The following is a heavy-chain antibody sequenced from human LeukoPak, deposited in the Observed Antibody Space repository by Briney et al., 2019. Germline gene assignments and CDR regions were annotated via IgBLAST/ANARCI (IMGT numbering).Heavy chain of an antibody. V-gene: IGHV7-4-1*02. J-gene: IGHJ4*02. CDR3: ARETGERRTDY. D-gene: IGHD7-27*01. CDR2: INTNTGNP. CDR1: GYTFTSYD. Sequence: ASVKVSCKASGYTFTSYDINWVRRATGQGLEWMGWINTNTGNPTYAQGFPGRFVFSLDTSVSTAYLQISSLKAEDTAVYYCARETGERRTDYWGQGTLVTVSS.